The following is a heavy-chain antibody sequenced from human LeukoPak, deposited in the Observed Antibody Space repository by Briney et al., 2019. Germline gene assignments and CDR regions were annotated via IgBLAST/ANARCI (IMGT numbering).Heavy chain of an antibody. CDR3: AKSNGYGLVDI. CDR1: GDSITGYY. J-gene: IGHJ3*02. Sequence: SETLSLTCSVSGDSITGYYWGWIRQPPGKGLEWIGNIYYTGNTYYNSSLKSRVTISLDTSKNQFSLKVISMTAADTAVYYCAKSNGYGLVDIWGQGTMVTVSS. CDR2: IYYTGNT. D-gene: IGHD3-10*01. V-gene: IGHV4-39*07.